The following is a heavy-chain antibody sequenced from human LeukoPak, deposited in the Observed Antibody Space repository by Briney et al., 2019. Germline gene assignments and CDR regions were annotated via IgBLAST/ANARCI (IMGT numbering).Heavy chain of an antibody. J-gene: IGHJ4*02. D-gene: IGHD3-10*01. CDR3: ARASGAYFDY. V-gene: IGHV3-23*01. CDR2: ISGSGGSI. CDR1: GFTFSSYA. Sequence: GGSLRLSCAASGFTFSSYAMTWVRQAPGKGLEWVSFISGSGGSINSADSVKGRFTISRDNAKNSLYLQMNSLRAEDTAVYYCARASGAYFDYWGQGTLVTVSS.